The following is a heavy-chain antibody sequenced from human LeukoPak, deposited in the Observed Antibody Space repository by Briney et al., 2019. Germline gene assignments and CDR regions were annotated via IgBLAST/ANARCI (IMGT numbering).Heavy chain of an antibody. J-gene: IGHJ6*02. D-gene: IGHD2-2*01. CDR2: INHSGST. CDR3: AHQRENYYYYGMDV. Sequence: SETLSLTCAVYGGSFSGYYWSWIRQPPGKGLEWIGEINHSGSTNYNPSLKSRVTISVDTSKNQFSLKLSSVTAADTAVYYCAHQRENYYYYGMDVWGQGTTVTVSS. V-gene: IGHV4-34*01. CDR1: GGSFSGYY.